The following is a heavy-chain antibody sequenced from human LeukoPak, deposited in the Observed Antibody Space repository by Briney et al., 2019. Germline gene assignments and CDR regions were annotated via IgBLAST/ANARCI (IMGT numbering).Heavy chain of an antibody. CDR1: GYTFTSYD. V-gene: IGHV1-8*01. CDR2: MSPNSGNT. J-gene: IGHJ4*02. CDR3: ARGRGAYCGGDCSNFDY. D-gene: IGHD2-21*02. Sequence: EASVKVSCKASGYTFTSYDINWVRQATGQGLEWMGWMSPNSGNTGYAQKFQGSVIMTRNTSISTAYMELSSLRSEDTAVYYCARGRGAYCGGDCSNFDYWGQGTLVTVSS.